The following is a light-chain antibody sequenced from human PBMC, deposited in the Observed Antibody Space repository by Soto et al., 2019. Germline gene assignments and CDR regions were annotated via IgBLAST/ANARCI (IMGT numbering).Light chain of an antibody. CDR2: GAS. CDR1: QSVGSSY. CDR3: QQYGSSPLT. J-gene: IGKJ4*01. Sequence: EIVLTQSPGTLSLSPGERATLSCRASQSVGSSYLAWYQQKPGQAPRLLIYGASSRATRIPDRFSGSGSGTDFTLTISRLEPEDFAVYYCQQYGSSPLTFGGGTKVEIK. V-gene: IGKV3-20*01.